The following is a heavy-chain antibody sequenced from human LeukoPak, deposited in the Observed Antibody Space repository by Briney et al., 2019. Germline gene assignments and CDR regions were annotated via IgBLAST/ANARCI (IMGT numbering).Heavy chain of an antibody. Sequence: PGGSLRLSCAASGFTFSSYSMNWVRQAPGKGLEWVSYISSSSSTIYYADSVKGRFTISRDNAKNSLYLQMNSLRAEDTAVYYCAKDAGEILADFDYWGQGTLVTVSS. CDR3: AKDAGEILADFDY. CDR2: ISSSSSTI. V-gene: IGHV3-48*04. CDR1: GFTFSSYS. D-gene: IGHD1-14*01. J-gene: IGHJ4*02.